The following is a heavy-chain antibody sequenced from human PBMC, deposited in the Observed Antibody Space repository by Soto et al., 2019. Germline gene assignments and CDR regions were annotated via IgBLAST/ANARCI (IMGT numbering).Heavy chain of an antibody. D-gene: IGHD5-12*01. Sequence: AETLSLTCAVYGGSFSGYYWIWIRHPPGKGLEWIGEINHSGSTNYNPSLKSRVTISVDTSKNQFSLKLSSVTAADTAVYYCARGRLRWLQFNYWFDPWGQGTLVTVSS. CDR3: ARGRLRWLQFNYWFDP. J-gene: IGHJ5*02. CDR1: GGSFSGYY. CDR2: INHSGST. V-gene: IGHV4-34*01.